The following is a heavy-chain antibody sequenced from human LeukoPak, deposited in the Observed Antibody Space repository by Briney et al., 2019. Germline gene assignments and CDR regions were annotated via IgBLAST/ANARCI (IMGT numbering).Heavy chain of an antibody. D-gene: IGHD2-2*01. CDR1: GFTFSSYG. J-gene: IGHJ3*02. Sequence: PGGSLRLSCAASGFTFSSYGMHWVRQAPGKGLEWVAVIWYDGSNKYYADSVKGRFTISRDNSKNTLYLQMNSLRAEDTAVYYCARAEVPAAIKSGAFDTWGQGTMVTVSS. V-gene: IGHV3-33*01. CDR3: ARAEVPAAIKSGAFDT. CDR2: IWYDGSNK.